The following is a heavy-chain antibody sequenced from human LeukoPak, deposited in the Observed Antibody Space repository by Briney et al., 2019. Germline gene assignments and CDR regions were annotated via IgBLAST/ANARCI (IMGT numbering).Heavy chain of an antibody. CDR1: GYTFTGYY. CDR2: INPNSGGT. J-gene: IGHJ6*03. V-gene: IGHV1-2*06. D-gene: IGHD3-3*01. CDR3: ARATYYDFWSGPWVYYYYYMDV. Sequence: ASVKVSCKASGYTFTGYYMRWVRQAPGQGLEWMGRINPNSGGTNYAQKFQGRATMTRDTSISTAYMELSRLRSDDTAVYYCARATYYDFWSGPWVYYYYYMDVWGKGTTVTVSS.